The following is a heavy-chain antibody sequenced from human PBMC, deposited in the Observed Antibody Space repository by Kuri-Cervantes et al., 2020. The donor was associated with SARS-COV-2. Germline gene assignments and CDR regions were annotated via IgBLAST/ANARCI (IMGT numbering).Heavy chain of an antibody. CDR1: GGTFSSYA. CDR2: IIPIFGTA. J-gene: IGHJ4*02. Sequence: SVKVSCKASGGTFSSYAISWVRQAPGQGLEWMGGIIPIFGTANYAQKFQGRVTITADESTSTAYMELSSLRSEDTAVYYCARGNYDFWSGSTGDFDYWGQGTLVTVSS. D-gene: IGHD3-3*01. V-gene: IGHV1-69*13. CDR3: ARGNYDFWSGSTGDFDY.